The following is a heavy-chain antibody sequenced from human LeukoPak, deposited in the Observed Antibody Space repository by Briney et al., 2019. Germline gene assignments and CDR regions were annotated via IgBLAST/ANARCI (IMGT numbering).Heavy chain of an antibody. CDR3: ARDWDYYGSGSYYTGFDY. V-gene: IGHV3-20*04. D-gene: IGHD3-10*01. CDR2: INWNGGST. J-gene: IGHJ4*02. Sequence: GGSLRLSCAASGFTFDDYGMSWVRQAPGKGLEWVSGINWNGGSTGYADSVKGRFPISRDNAKNSLYLQMNSLRAEDTALYYCARDWDYYGSGSYYTGFDYWGQGTLVTVSS. CDR1: GFTFDDYG.